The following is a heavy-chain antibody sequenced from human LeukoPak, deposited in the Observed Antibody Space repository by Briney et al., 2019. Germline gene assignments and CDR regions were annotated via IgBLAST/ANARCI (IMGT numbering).Heavy chain of an antibody. D-gene: IGHD3-22*01. V-gene: IGHV3-33*06. CDR2: IWYDGSNK. CDR1: GFTFSSYG. CDR3: TKERGGGGRRINLMVGGYGP. J-gene: IGHJ5*02. Sequence: PGRSLRLSCAASGFTFSSYGMHWVRQAPGKGLEWVAVIWYDGSNKYYADSVKGRFTISRDNSKNTLHLEMNSLRTDDTAVYYCTKERGGGGRRINLMVGGYGPWGQGTQVTVSS.